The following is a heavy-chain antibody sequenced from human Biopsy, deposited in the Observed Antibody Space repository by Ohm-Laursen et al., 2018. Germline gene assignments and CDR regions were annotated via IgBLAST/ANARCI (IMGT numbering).Heavy chain of an antibody. D-gene: IGHD2/OR15-2a*01. CDR1: GGSISSDY. Sequence: SDTLSLTCTVSGGSISSDYWSWMRQTPGKGREWIGYIYYSGSTNYNPSLKSRVTISVDTSKNQFSLRLNSVTAADTAVYYCVRATNSTGWPYYYFYGMDVWGQGTTVTVSS. CDR2: IYYSGST. CDR3: VRATNSTGWPYYYFYGMDV. J-gene: IGHJ6*02. V-gene: IGHV4-59*07.